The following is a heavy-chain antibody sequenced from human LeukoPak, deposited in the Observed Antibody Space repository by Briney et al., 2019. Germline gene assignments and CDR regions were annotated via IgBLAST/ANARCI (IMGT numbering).Heavy chain of an antibody. D-gene: IGHD3-22*01. J-gene: IGHJ5*02. V-gene: IGHV3-30*18. CDR3: ANAEGDSSGYYHGWFDP. CDR2: ISYDGSNK. CDR1: GFTLSSYG. Sequence: PGSSLRLSCAASGFTLSSYGMHWVRQAPGKALEWVAVISYDGSNKYYADSAKGRFTISRNNSKNTLYLQMNSLRAEDTAVYYCANAEGDSSGYYHGWFDPWGQGTLVTVSS.